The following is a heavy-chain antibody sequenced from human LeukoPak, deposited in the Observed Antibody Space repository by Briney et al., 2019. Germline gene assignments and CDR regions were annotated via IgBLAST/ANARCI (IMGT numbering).Heavy chain of an antibody. CDR2: ISSSSSYI. J-gene: IGHJ6*03. V-gene: IGHV3-21*01. CDR3: ARDRYCSSTSCYRGYYYYYYMDV. CDR1: GFTFSSYS. D-gene: IGHD2-2*02. Sequence: GGSLRLSCAASGFTFSSYSMNWVRQAPGKGLEWVTSISSSSSYIYYADSVKGRFTISRDNAKNSLYLQMNSLRAEDTAVYYCARDRYCSSTSCYRGYYYYYYMDVWGKGTTVTVSS.